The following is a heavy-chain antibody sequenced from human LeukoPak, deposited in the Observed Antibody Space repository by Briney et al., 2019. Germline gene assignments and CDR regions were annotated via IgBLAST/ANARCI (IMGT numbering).Heavy chain of an antibody. Sequence: GGSLRLSCAASGFTFSSSGMHWVRQAPGKGLDWVAVIWFDGSHKYYADSVKGRFTISRDNSKNTLYLQMSSLRAEDTAVYYCAKGYGSNYGYLDYWGQGTLVTVSS. CDR3: AKGYGSNYGYLDY. D-gene: IGHD3-10*01. J-gene: IGHJ4*02. CDR2: IWFDGSHK. V-gene: IGHV3-33*06. CDR1: GFTFSSSG.